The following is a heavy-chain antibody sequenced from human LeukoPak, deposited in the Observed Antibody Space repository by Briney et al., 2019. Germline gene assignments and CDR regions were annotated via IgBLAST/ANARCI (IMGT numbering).Heavy chain of an antibody. CDR2: ITSSSSYI. CDR3: ARLGAVADMDV. Sequence: GGSLRLSCAASGFTFSTYSMTWVRQAPGKGLEWVSSITSSSSYIYYADSVKGRFTISRDNAKSSLYLQMNSLRAEDTAVYYCARLGAVADMDVLGKGTTVTVSS. CDR1: GFTFSTYS. J-gene: IGHJ6*04. D-gene: IGHD6-19*01. V-gene: IGHV3-21*01.